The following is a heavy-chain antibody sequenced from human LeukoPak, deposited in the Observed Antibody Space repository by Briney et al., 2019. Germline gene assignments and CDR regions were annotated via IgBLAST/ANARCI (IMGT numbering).Heavy chain of an antibody. CDR1: GFTFSSYA. Sequence: GGSLRLSCAASGFTFSSYAMSWVRQAPGKGLEWVSAISGSGGSTYYADSVKGRFTISRDNSKNTLYLQMNSLRAEDTAVYYCAKVGDSSGYSPVWYFDYWGQGTLVTVSS. CDR3: AKVGDSSGYSPVWYFDY. J-gene: IGHJ4*02. CDR2: ISGSGGST. D-gene: IGHD3-22*01. V-gene: IGHV3-23*01.